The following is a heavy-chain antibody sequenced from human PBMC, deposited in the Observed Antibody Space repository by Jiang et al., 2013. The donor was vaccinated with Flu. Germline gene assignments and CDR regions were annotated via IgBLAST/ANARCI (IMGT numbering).Heavy chain of an antibody. J-gene: IGHJ3*01. CDR3: VAASSVTMWAFDV. V-gene: IGHV4-30-4*01. Sequence: QTLSLTCTVSGASISSGDYFWNWVRQAPGKGLEWVAYIYYSEGAYYNPSLKSRLAVSLDTSRNQFSLKLNSVTAADTAMYFCVAASSVTMWAFDVWGQGTMVAVPS. CDR2: IYYSEGA. D-gene: IGHD3-10*02. CDR1: GASISSGDYF.